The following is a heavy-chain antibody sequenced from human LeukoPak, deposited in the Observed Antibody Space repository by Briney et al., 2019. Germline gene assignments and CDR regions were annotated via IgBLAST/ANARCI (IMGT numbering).Heavy chain of an antibody. CDR1: GFTIGSHA. V-gene: IGHV3-66*01. J-gene: IGHJ4*02. CDR2: IYSGGST. CDR3: ARGSGGY. Sequence: GGSLRLSCEASGFTIGSHAMYWVRQSPGKGLEWVSVIYSGGSTYYADSVKGRFTISRDNSKNTLYLQMNSLRAEDTAVYYCARGSGGYWGQGTPVTVSS. D-gene: IGHD4-23*01.